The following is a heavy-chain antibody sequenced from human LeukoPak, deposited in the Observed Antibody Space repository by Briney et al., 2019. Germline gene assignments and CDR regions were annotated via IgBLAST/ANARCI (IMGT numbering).Heavy chain of an antibody. J-gene: IGHJ3*02. CDR2: ISSSSSYI. CDR3: ARDCSSTSCHDAFDI. D-gene: IGHD2-2*01. CDR1: GFTFSSYN. Sequence: GGSLRLSCAASGFTFSSYNMNWVRQAPGKGLEWVSSISSSSSYIYYADSVKGRFSISRDNAKNSLYLQMNSLRAEDTAVYYCARDCSSTSCHDAFDIWGQGTMVTVSS. V-gene: IGHV3-21*01.